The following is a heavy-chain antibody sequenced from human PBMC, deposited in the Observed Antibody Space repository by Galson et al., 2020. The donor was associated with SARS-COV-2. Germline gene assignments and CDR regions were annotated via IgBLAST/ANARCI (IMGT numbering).Heavy chain of an antibody. D-gene: IGHD1-26*01. J-gene: IGHJ4*02. CDR3: AKVDVGATQAEYYFDY. V-gene: IGHV3-9*01. Sequence: GGSLRLSCAASGFTFDDYAMHWVRQAPGKGLEWVSGISWNSGSIGYADSVKGRFTISRDNAKNSLYLQMNSLRAEDTALYYCAKVDVGATQAEYYFDYWGQGTLVTVSS. CDR1: GFTFDDYA. CDR2: ISWNSGSI.